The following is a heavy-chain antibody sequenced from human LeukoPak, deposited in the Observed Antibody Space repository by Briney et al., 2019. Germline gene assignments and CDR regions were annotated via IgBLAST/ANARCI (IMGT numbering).Heavy chain of an antibody. CDR3: ASFTYYYDSSGRSYYMDV. V-gene: IGHV4-30-2*01. J-gene: IGHJ6*03. CDR2: IYHSGST. D-gene: IGHD3-22*01. CDR1: GGSISSGGYY. Sequence: PSQTLSLTCTVSGGSISSGGYYWSWIRQPPGKGLEWIGYIYHSGSTYYNPSLKSRVTISVDRSKNQFSLKLSSVTAADTAVYYCASFTYYYDSSGRSYYMDVWGKGTTVTVSS.